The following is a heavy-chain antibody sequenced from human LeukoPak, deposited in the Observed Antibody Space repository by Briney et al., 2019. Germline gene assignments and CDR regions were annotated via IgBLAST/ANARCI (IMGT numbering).Heavy chain of an antibody. CDR3: ARDSRAAAGSFDY. J-gene: IGHJ4*02. CDR1: GFTFSSYS. CDR2: ISSSSSYI. D-gene: IGHD6-13*01. V-gene: IGHV3-21*01. Sequence: GGSLRLSCAASGFTFSSYSMNWVRQAPGKGLEWVSSISSSSSYIYYADSVKGRFTISRDNAKNSLYLQMNSLRAEDTAVYYCARDSRAAAGSFDYWGREPWSPSPQ.